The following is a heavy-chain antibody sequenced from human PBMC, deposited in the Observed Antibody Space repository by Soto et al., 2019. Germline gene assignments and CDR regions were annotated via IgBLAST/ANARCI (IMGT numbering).Heavy chain of an antibody. D-gene: IGHD5-12*01. CDR3: AKDGAPDVEMATIFFDY. Sequence: PGESLKISCKGSGYSFTSYWIGWVRQMPGKGLEWMGIIYPGDSDTRYSPSFQGQVTISRDNSKNTLYLQMDSLRAEDTAVYYCAKDGAPDVEMATIFFDYWGQGTLVTVSS. CDR2: IYPGDSDT. V-gene: IGHV5-51*01. J-gene: IGHJ4*02. CDR1: GYSFTSYW.